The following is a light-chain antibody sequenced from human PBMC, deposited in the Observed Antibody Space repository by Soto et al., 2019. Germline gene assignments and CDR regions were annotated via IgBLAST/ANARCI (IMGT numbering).Light chain of an antibody. CDR1: RRDVCGYNY. V-gene: IGLV2-14*01. CDR3: RSYTSSSTFYV. CDR2: EVS. J-gene: IGLJ1*01. Sequence: QGAGAHPASVFGYPGHSSTLACPGTRRDVCGYNYVYWYQQHPGKAPKVMIYEVSNRPSGVSNRFSGSKYGNTASLTISGLQAEDEADYYCRSYTSSSTFYVFGTGTKVTVL.